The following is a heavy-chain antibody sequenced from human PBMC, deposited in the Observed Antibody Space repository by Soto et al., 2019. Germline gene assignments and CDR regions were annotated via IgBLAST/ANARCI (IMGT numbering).Heavy chain of an antibody. CDR3: ARGRMVRGVFDY. CDR1: VGSISSGDYY. Sequence: TLSLTCTVSVGSISSGDYYWSWILQPPGKGLEWIGYIYYSGSTYYNASLKSRVTISVDTSKNQFSLKLSSVTAADTAVYYCARGRMVRGVFDYWGQGTLVTVSS. CDR2: IYYSGST. D-gene: IGHD3-10*01. J-gene: IGHJ4*02. V-gene: IGHV4-30-4*01.